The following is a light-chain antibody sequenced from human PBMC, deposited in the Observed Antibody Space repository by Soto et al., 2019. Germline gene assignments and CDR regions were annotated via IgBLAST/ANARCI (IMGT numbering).Light chain of an antibody. V-gene: IGLV2-14*01. Sequence: QSVLTQPASVSGSPGQSSTISCTGTGSDVGGYKYVSWYQQLPGKAPKLMIYDVSYRPSGVSDRFSGSKSGNTASLIISGLHAEDEADYYCRSYASSSPFVFGTGTKVTDL. J-gene: IGLJ1*01. CDR3: RSYASSSPFV. CDR1: GSDVGGYKY. CDR2: DVS.